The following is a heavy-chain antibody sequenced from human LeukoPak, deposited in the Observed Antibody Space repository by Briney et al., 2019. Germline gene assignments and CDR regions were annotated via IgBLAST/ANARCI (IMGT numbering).Heavy chain of an antibody. CDR2: ISAYNGNT. CDR1: GYTFTSYG. Sequence: ASVTVSCKASGYTFTSYGISRVRQAPGQGLEWMGWISAYNGNTNYAQKLQGRVTMTTDTSTSTAYMELRSLRSDDTAVYYCARGDGVLAAGDFDYWGQGTLVTVSS. V-gene: IGHV1-18*01. CDR3: ARGDGVLAAGDFDY. J-gene: IGHJ4*02. D-gene: IGHD2-8*01.